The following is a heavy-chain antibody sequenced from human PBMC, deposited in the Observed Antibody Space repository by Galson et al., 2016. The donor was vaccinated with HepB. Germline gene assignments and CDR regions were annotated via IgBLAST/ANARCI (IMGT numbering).Heavy chain of an antibody. D-gene: IGHD3-3*01. CDR2: VSTSGSTK. CDR3: VFDFWSGYFTMDV. J-gene: IGHJ6*02. Sequence: LRLSCAASGFTFSDYYMAWIRQAPGKGLEWVSDVSTSGSTKKYADSVKGRFTISRDNAKNSVFLQMNSLRAGDTAVYYCVFDFWSGYFTMDVWGQGTTVTVSS. V-gene: IGHV3-11*01. CDR1: GFTFSDYY.